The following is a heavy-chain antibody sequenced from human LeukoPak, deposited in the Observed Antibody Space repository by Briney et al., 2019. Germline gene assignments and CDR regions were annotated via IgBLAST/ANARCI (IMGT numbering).Heavy chain of an antibody. CDR3: ATARVSGSYGPDY. Sequence: ASVRVSCKASGHTFTGYYMHWVRQAPGQGLEWMGIINPSGGSTSYAQKFQGRVTMTRDMSTSTVYMELSSLRSEDTAVYYCATARVSGSYGPDYWGQGTLVTVSS. CDR1: GHTFTGYY. D-gene: IGHD1-26*01. CDR2: INPSGGST. V-gene: IGHV1-46*01. J-gene: IGHJ4*02.